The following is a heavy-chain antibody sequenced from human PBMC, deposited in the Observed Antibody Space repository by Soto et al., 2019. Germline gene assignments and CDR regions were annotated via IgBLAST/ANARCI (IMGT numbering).Heavy chain of an antibody. V-gene: IGHV1-8*01. Sequence: QVQLVQSGAEVKKPGASVKVSCKASGYTFTSYDINWVRQATGQGLEWMGWMNPNSGNTGYAQKFQGRVTMTRNTSISTAYMELSSLRSEDTAVYYCARDGRGRGIAVAGRFWYFDLWGRGTLVTVSS. D-gene: IGHD6-19*01. CDR1: GYTFTSYD. CDR2: MNPNSGNT. J-gene: IGHJ2*01. CDR3: ARDGRGRGIAVAGRFWYFDL.